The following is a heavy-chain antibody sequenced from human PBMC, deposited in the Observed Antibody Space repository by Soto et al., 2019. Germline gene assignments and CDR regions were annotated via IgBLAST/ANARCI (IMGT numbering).Heavy chain of an antibody. CDR1: GFPFSSYA. D-gene: IGHD3-16*01. Sequence: EMQLLESGGGLVQPGGSLRLSCVASGFPFSSYAMSWVRQTPGKGLEWVSGISGSGGRTYYADSVKGRFTISRDNSNNTLSLPLHILGVEDTAVYFCAKGGYYSLFDIWGQGTMVTVSA. V-gene: IGHV3-23*01. CDR3: AKGGYYSLFDI. CDR2: ISGSGGRT. J-gene: IGHJ3*02.